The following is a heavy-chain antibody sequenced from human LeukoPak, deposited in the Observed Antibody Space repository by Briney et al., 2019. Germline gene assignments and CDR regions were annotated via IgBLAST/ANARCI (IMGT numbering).Heavy chain of an antibody. D-gene: IGHD3-22*01. CDR3: ARDLYYDSSGSDY. J-gene: IGHJ4*02. Sequence: PGGSLRLSCAASGFTFSSYGMHWVRQAPGKGLEWVAVIWYDGSNKYYADSVKGRFTISRDNSKNTLYLQMNSLRAEDTAVCYCARDLYYDSSGSDYWGQGTLVTVSS. V-gene: IGHV3-33*01. CDR2: IWYDGSNK. CDR1: GFTFSSYG.